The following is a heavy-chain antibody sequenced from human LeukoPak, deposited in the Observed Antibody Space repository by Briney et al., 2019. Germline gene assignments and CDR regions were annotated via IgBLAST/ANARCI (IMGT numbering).Heavy chain of an antibody. V-gene: IGHV1-2*02. CDR2: INPNSGGT. CDR1: GSTFTGYY. D-gene: IGHD6-19*01. J-gene: IGHJ3*02. Sequence: ASVKVSCKASGSTFTGYYMHWVRQPPAQGHEWMGWINPNSGGTNYAQKFQGRVTMTRDTSISTAYMDLSRLRSDDTAVYYCARDREQWLVRGAFDIWGQGTMVTVSS. CDR3: ARDREQWLVRGAFDI.